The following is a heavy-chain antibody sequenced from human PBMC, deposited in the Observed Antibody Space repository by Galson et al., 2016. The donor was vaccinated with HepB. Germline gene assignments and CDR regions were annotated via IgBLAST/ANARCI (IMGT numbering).Heavy chain of an antibody. CDR2: IIGGTGNT. CDR3: ARTFHRCFYD. V-gene: IGHV1-3*01. CDR1: GFTLTTYA. Sequence: SVKVSCKASGFTLTTYAMQWVRQVPGQRPEWMGWIIGGTGNTQYSQKFQGRVTITRDTSANILYLELSSLRSDDTAVYYCARTFHRCFYDWGQGTLVTVSS. D-gene: IGHD2/OR15-2a*01. J-gene: IGHJ4*02.